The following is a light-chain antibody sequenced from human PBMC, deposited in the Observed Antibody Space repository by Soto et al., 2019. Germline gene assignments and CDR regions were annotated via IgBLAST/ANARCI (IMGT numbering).Light chain of an antibody. Sequence: EIVMTQSPATLSVSPGERGTLSCRSSQSVNSNLAGYQQKPGQAPRLLIYGASTRATGIPARLSGSGSGTEFTLTISSLQSEELAIYYCQQYNNWPRTFGQGTKVEVK. CDR1: QSVNSN. CDR2: GAS. V-gene: IGKV3-15*01. CDR3: QQYNNWPRT. J-gene: IGKJ1*01.